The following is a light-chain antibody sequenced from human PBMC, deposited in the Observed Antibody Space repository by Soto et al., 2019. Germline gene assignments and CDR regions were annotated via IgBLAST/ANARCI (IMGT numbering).Light chain of an antibody. CDR3: RQSYSSPQT. J-gene: IGKJ1*01. Sequence: DIQLTQSPSSLSASVGDRVTITCRSSQSIRNFLNWYQQKLGRAPKLLIYSTSNLQPGVPSRFSGSGSGTDFTLTISSLQPEDFATYVCRQSYSSPQTFGQGTKVEIK. V-gene: IGKV1-39*01. CDR2: STS. CDR1: QSIRNF.